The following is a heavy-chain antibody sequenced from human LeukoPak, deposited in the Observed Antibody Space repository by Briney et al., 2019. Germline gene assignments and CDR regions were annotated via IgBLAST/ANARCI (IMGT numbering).Heavy chain of an antibody. CDR3: ASMWFGGFWFDP. V-gene: IGHV3-48*01. CDR1: GFTFSTYS. J-gene: IGHJ5*02. Sequence: GGSLRLSCAASGFTFSTYSMSWVRQAPGKGLEWVSYISSSGSIIYYPDSVKGRFSISRDNAKNSLFLQMNGLRADDTAVYYCASMWFGGFWFDPWGQGTLVTVSS. D-gene: IGHD3-10*01. CDR2: ISSSGSII.